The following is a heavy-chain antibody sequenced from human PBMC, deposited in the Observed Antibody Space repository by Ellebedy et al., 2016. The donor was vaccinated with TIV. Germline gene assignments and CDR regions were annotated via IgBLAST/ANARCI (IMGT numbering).Heavy chain of an antibody. J-gene: IGHJ4*02. Sequence: GGSLRLSCVASGFTFSDYWMSWVRQAPGKGLEWVANIKQDGGEIYYVYSVKGRFTISRDNAKNSLYLQMNGLRAEDTAVYYCARRYFDYWGQGTLVTVSS. V-gene: IGHV3-7*03. CDR3: ARRYFDY. CDR2: IKQDGGEI. CDR1: GFTFSDYW.